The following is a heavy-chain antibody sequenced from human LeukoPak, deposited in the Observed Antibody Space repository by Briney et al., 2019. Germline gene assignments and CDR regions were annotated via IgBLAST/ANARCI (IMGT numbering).Heavy chain of an antibody. D-gene: IGHD1-26*01. Sequence: PGGSLRLSRAASGFTFSSYGMHWVRQAPGKGLEWVAFIRYDGSNKYYADSVKGRFTISRDNSKNTLYLQMNSLRAEDTAVYYCTKDRMGASYYFDYWGQGTLVTVSS. J-gene: IGHJ4*02. CDR3: TKDRMGASYYFDY. CDR1: GFTFSSYG. CDR2: IRYDGSNK. V-gene: IGHV3-30*02.